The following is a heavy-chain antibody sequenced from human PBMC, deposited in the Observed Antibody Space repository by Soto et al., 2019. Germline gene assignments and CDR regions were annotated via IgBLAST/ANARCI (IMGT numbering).Heavy chain of an antibody. D-gene: IGHD3-16*01. CDR2: IYSSGTT. V-gene: IGHV4-39*01. J-gene: IGHJ6*02. CDR3: ERRGVWPQGMDV. Sequence: SETLSLTCTVSGDSISSGSYYWAWIRQPPGKGLQWIGSIYSSGTTHYNPSVNSRISISIDRSKNQFSLELSSVTAADTAVYYCERRGVWPQGMDVWGQGTTVTVSS. CDR1: GDSISSGSYY.